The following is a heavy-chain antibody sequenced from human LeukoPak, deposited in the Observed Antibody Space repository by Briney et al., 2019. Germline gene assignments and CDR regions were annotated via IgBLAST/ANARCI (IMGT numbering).Heavy chain of an antibody. CDR3: ARGPTYYDILTGYYPRFDY. J-gene: IGHJ4*02. CDR1: GYTFTSYG. Sequence: GASVKVSCKASGYTFTSYGISWVRQAPGQGLEWMGWISAYNGNTNYAQKLQGRVTMTTDTSTSTAYMELRSLRSDDTAVYYCARGPTYYDILTGYYPRFDYWGQGTLVTVSS. D-gene: IGHD3-9*01. V-gene: IGHV1-18*01. CDR2: ISAYNGNT.